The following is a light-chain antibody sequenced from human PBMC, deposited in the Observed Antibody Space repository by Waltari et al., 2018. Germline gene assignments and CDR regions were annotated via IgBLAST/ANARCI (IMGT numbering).Light chain of an antibody. CDR1: QSVYSSY. Sequence: IVLTQSPGTLSLSPGERATPSCRASQSVYSSYLAWYQQKPGPAPRLLIYGASSRATGVPDRFSGSGSGTDFTLTISSLEPEDFAVYYCQQSGSSPWTFGQGTKVEIK. V-gene: IGKV3-20*01. J-gene: IGKJ1*01. CDR2: GAS. CDR3: QQSGSSPWT.